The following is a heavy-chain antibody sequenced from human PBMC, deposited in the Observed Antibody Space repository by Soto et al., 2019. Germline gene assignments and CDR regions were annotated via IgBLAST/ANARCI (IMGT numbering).Heavy chain of an antibody. J-gene: IGHJ6*02. V-gene: IGHV1-69*13. Sequence: SVKVSCKASGGTFSSYAISWVRQAPGQGLEWMGGIIPIFGTANYAQKFQGRVTITADESTSTAYMELSSLRSEDTAVYYCASGEVSSGMQYYYGMDVWGQGTTVTVSS. CDR3: ASGEVSSGMQYYYGMDV. D-gene: IGHD2-8*01. CDR1: GGTFSSYA. CDR2: IIPIFGTA.